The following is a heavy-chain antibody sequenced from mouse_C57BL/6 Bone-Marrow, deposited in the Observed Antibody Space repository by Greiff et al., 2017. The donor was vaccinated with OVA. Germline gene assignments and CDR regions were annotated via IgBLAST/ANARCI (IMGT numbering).Heavy chain of an antibody. Sequence: QVQLQQSGAELVKPGASVKLSCKASGYTFTTYPIEWMKQNPGKSLEWIGNFHPYNDDTKYNEKFKGKATLTVDKSSSTVYLELSRLTSDDSAVYYCARPGDDDGDWFAYWDQGTRVTVSA. J-gene: IGHJ3*01. D-gene: IGHD2-4*01. CDR1: GYTFTTYP. CDR3: ARPGDDDGDWFAY. CDR2: FHPYNDDT. V-gene: IGHV1-47*01.